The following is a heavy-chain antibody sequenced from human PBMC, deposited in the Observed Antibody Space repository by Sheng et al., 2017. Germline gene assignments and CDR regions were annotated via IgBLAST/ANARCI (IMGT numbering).Heavy chain of an antibody. D-gene: IGHD4-17*01. V-gene: IGHV3-33*01. J-gene: IGHJ5*02. CDR1: GFTFSSYG. CDR3: AREGVWHGDYGDWFDP. CDR2: IWYDGSNK. Sequence: QVQLVESGGGVVQPGRSLRLSCAASGFTFSSYGMHWVRQAPGKGLEWVAVIWYDGSNKYYADSVKGRFTISRDNSKNTLYLQMNSLRAEDTAVYYCAREGVWHGDYGDWFDPWGQGTLVTVSS.